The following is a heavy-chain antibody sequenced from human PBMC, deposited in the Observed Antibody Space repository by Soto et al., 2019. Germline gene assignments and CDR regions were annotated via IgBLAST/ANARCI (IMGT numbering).Heavy chain of an antibody. J-gene: IGHJ4*02. CDR2: INHSGST. CDR1: GGSFSGYY. V-gene: IGHV4-34*01. D-gene: IGHD3-10*01. CDR3: ARGPRITMVRGVIMPPFDY. Sequence: QVQLQQWGAGLLKPSETLSLTCAVYGGSFSGYYWSWIRQPPGKGLEWIGEINHSGSTNYNPSLKSRVTISVATSKNQFALKLSSVTAADTAVYYCARGPRITMVRGVIMPPFDYWGQGTLVTVSS.